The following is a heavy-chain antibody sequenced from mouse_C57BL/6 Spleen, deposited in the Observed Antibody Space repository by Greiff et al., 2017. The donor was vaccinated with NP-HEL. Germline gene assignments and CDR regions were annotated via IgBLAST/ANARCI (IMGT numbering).Heavy chain of an antibody. CDR2: IHPNSGST. D-gene: IGHD4-1*01. Sequence: QVQLQQPGAELVKPGASVKLSCKASGYTFTSYWMHWVKQRPGLGLEWIGMIHPNSGSTNYNEKFKSKATLTVDKSSSTAYMQLSSLTSEDSAVYYCAKLTGTTYWYFDVWGTGTTVTVSS. J-gene: IGHJ1*03. CDR1: GYTFTSYW. CDR3: AKLTGTTYWYFDV. V-gene: IGHV1-64*01.